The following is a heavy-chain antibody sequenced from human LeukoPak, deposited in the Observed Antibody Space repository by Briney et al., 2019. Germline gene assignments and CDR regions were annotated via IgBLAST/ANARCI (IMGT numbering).Heavy chain of an antibody. CDR1: GYTFTGYY. J-gene: IGHJ4*02. CDR3: ARVDWTYCSSTSCLGY. CDR2: INPTSGGT. Sequence: ASVKVSCKASGYTFTGYYMHWVRQAPGQGLEWMGRINPTSGGTNYAQKFQGRVTITRNTSISTAYMELSSLRSEDTAVYYCARVDWTYCSSTSCLGYWGQGTLVTVSS. D-gene: IGHD2-2*01. V-gene: IGHV1-2*06.